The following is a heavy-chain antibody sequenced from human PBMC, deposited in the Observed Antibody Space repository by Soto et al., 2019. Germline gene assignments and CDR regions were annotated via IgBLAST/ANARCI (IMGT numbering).Heavy chain of an antibody. CDR3: ARDGPRIAVAGTFAD. V-gene: IGHV1-18*04. CDR2: ISAYNGNT. Sequence: SVKVSCKASGYTFTSYGISWVRQAPGQGLEWMGWISAYNGNTNYAQKLQGRVTMTTDTSKSTAYMELRSLRSDDTAVYYCARDGPRIAVAGTFADWGQGALVTVAS. CDR1: GYTFTSYG. J-gene: IGHJ4*02. D-gene: IGHD6-19*01.